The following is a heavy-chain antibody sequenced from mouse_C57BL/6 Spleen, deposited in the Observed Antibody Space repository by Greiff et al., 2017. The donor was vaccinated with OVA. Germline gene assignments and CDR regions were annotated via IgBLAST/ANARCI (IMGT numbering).Heavy chain of an antibody. J-gene: IGHJ1*03. D-gene: IGHD2-5*01. CDR1: GFSLTSYG. CDR2: IWGVGST. Sequence: VNVVESGPGLVAPSQSLSITCTVSGFSLTSYGVDWVRQSPGKGLEWLGVIWGVGSTNYNSALKSRLSISKDNSKSQVFLKMNSLQTDDTAMYYCATLYYSNYGYFDVWGTGTTVTVSS. V-gene: IGHV2-6*01. CDR3: ATLYYSNYGYFDV.